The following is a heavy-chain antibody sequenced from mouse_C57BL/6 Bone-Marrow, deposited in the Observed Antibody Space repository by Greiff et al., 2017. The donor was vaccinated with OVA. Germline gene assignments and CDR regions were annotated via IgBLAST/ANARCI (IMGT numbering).Heavy chain of an antibody. Sequence: DVQLQESGGDLVKPGGSLKLSCAASGFTFSSYGMSWVRQTPDKRLEWVATISSGGSYTYYPDSVNGRFTISRDNAKNTLYLQMSSLKSEDTAMYYSARQDYGSSCDFDYCGQGTTLTVSS. CDR3: ARQDYGSSCDFDY. CDR1: GFTFSSYG. D-gene: IGHD1-1*01. CDR2: ISSGGSYT. V-gene: IGHV5-6*01. J-gene: IGHJ2*01.